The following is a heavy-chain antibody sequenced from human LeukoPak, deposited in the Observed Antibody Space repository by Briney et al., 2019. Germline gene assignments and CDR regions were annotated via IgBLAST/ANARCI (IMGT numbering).Heavy chain of an antibody. J-gene: IGHJ4*02. CDR1: GGSFNNYY. D-gene: IGHD3-22*01. CDR3: GRQPSGFYEKSGYYPYFFDY. CDR2: IFYNGNT. V-gene: IGHV4-59*08. Sequence: SETLSLTCTVSGGSFNNYYWSWVRQPPGQGLEWVGHIFYNGNTKYDPSLQSRVTISLDTSKSQISLKLSSVTAADTAAYYCGRQPSGFYEKSGYYPYFFDYWGQGTLVTVSS.